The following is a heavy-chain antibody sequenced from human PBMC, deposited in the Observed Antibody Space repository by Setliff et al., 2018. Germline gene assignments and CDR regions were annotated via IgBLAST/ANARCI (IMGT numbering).Heavy chain of an antibody. Sequence: ASVKVSCKASGYTFTSYGISWVRQAPGQGLEWVGWISVYNGDTNYAQKFQGRVTLTTDTSTSTAYMELRSLTSDDSAFYYCARAPSVELVTIRTNSWFTYWGQGTLVTV. CDR2: ISVYNGDT. J-gene: IGHJ4*02. CDR1: GYTFTSYG. V-gene: IGHV1-18*01. D-gene: IGHD5-18*01. CDR3: ARAPSVELVTIRTNSWFTY.